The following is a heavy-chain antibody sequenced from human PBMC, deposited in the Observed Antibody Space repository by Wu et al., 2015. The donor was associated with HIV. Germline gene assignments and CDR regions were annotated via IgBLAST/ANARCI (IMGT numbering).Heavy chain of an antibody. V-gene: IGHV1-24*01. J-gene: IGHJ3*02. Sequence: QVQLVQSGVEVKKPGASVKVSCKVSGYFLSKISIHWVRQAPEKGLEWMGGFDAEQGETVYAQKFQGRVTVTEDTSTDTAYMDVSSLRSEDTAVYYCATGILGAFDIWGQGTMVTVSS. CDR2: FDAEQGET. CDR1: GYFLSKIS. D-gene: IGHD7-27*01. CDR3: ATGILGAFDI.